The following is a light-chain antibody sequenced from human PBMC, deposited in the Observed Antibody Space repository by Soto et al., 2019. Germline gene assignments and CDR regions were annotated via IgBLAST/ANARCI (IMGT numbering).Light chain of an antibody. Sequence: EVVLTQSPGTLSLSPGERATLSCRASQSVSGTSLAWYQQKPGQAPRLIISGTSIRATGIPDRFSGSGSGTDFTLTISRLEPEDFAVYYCQQFGGSPMYTFGQGTTLEI. J-gene: IGKJ2*01. CDR1: QSVSGTS. CDR2: GTS. V-gene: IGKV3-20*01. CDR3: QQFGGSPMYT.